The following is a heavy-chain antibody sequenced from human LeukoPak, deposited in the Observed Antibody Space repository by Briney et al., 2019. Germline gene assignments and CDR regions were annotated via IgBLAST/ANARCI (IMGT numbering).Heavy chain of an antibody. V-gene: IGHV4-31*03. J-gene: IGHJ6*02. Sequence: SETLSLTCTVSGDSISNGVKYWSWIRQHPGRGLEWIGYIYHSGRSYYNPSLRSRITVSVDTSKNQFSLNLSSVTAADTAVYYCASCEAPITPPPYSFDVWGQGTEVTVSS. CDR2: IYHSGRS. CDR3: ASCEAPITPPPYSFDV. CDR1: GDSISNGVKY.